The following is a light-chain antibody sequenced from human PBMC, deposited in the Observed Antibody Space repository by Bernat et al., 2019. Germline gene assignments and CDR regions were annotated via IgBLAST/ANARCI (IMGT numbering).Light chain of an antibody. V-gene: IGLV2-11*01. CDR2: DVS. CDR1: SSDVGGYNY. J-gene: IGLJ3*02. Sequence: QSALTQPRSVSGSPGQSVTISCTGTSSDVGGYNYVSWYQQHPGKAPKLMIYDVSKRPSGVPDRFSGSKSGNTASLTISGLQAEDEADYYCRSYAGSSLWVFGGGTKLTVL. CDR3: RSYAGSSLWV.